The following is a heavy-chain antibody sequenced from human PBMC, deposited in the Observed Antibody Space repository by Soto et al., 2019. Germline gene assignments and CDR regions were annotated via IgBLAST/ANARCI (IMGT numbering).Heavy chain of an antibody. CDR3: ASLSGSYGFDP. CDR1: GFSFSSYE. Sequence: LRLSCAGSGFSFSSYEMNWVRQAPGKGLEWVSYISSSGSDTYYADSVKARFTISRDNAQNLLYLQMTRLRAEDTAVYYCASLSGSYGFDPWGQGTLVTVSS. CDR2: ISSSGSDT. J-gene: IGHJ5*02. D-gene: IGHD1-26*01. V-gene: IGHV3-48*03.